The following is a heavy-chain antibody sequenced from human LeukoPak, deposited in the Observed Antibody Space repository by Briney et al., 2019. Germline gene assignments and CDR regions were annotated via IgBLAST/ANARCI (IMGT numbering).Heavy chain of an antibody. CDR2: VNSDGSST. CDR1: GFTFSNYW. D-gene: IGHD6-13*01. Sequence: GGSLRLSCAASGFTFSNYWMHWVRHAPGKGLVWVSRVNSDGSSTSYADPVKGRFTISRDNAKNTVYLQMNSLRAEDTAVYYCGRGGKVEQLVLARWGQGSLVTVSS. CDR3: GRGGKVEQLVLAR. J-gene: IGHJ4*02. V-gene: IGHV3-74*01.